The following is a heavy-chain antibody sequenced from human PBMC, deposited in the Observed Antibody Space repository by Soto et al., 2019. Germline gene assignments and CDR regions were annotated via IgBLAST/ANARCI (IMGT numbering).Heavy chain of an antibody. D-gene: IGHD5-12*01. J-gene: IGHJ6*02. Sequence: SETLSLTCTVSGGSISSYYWSWIRQPPGKGLEWIGYIYYSGSTNYNPSLKSRVTISVDTSKNQFSLKLSSVTAADTAVYYCARDGYNYGGYYYYYGMDVWGQGTTVTGS. CDR3: ARDGYNYGGYYYYYGMDV. V-gene: IGHV4-59*01. CDR1: GGSISSYY. CDR2: IYYSGST.